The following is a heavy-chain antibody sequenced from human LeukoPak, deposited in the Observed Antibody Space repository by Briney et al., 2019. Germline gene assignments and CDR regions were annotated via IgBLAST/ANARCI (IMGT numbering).Heavy chain of an antibody. CDR1: VYTLTELS. D-gene: IGHD3-16*02. V-gene: IGHV1-24*01. Sequence: ASVKVSCKVSVYTLTELSMHWVRQAPGKGLAWMGGFDPEDGETIYAQKFQGRVTMTEDTSTDTAYMELSSLRSEDTAVYYCATGNDYVWGSYRYTRKFDYWGQGTLVTVSS. J-gene: IGHJ4*02. CDR2: FDPEDGET. CDR3: ATGNDYVWGSYRYTRKFDY.